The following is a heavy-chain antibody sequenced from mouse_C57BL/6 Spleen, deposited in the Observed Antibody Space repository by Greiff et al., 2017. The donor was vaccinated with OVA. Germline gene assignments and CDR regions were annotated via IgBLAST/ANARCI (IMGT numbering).Heavy chain of an antibody. D-gene: IGHD2-4*01. CDR3: TTYHYDYDEDY. J-gene: IGHJ2*01. CDR2: IDPENGDT. CDR1: GFNIKDDY. V-gene: IGHV14-4*01. Sequence: EVKLQESGAELVRPGASVKLSCTASGFNIKDDYMHWVKQRPEQGLEWIGWIDPENGDTEYASKFQGKATITADTSSNTAYLQLSSLTSEDTAVYYCTTYHYDYDEDYWGQGTTLTVSS.